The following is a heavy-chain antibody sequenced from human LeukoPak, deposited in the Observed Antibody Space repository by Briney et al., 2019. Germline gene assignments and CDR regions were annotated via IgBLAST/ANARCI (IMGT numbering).Heavy chain of an antibody. J-gene: IGHJ4*02. CDR3: ARYIVGAYFDY. CDR1: GCTFSSYA. D-gene: IGHD1-26*01. V-gene: IGHV1-69*05. CDR2: ILPIFGTA. Sequence: SVTVTCKASGCTFSSYAISWVRQAPGQGLEWMGGILPIFGTANYAQKFQGRVTITTDESTSTAYMELRSLRSEDTAVYYCARYIVGAYFDYWGQGTLVTVSS.